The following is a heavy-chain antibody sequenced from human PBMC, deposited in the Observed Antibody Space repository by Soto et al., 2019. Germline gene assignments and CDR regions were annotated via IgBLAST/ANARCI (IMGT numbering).Heavy chain of an antibody. CDR1: GFTFSSYG. V-gene: IGHV3-30*18. CDR2: ISYDGRNK. D-gene: IGHD2-21*02. Sequence: QVQLVESGGGVVQPGRSLRLSCAASGFTFSSYGMHWVRQAPGKGLEWVAGISYDGRNKYYAESVKGRFTSYRDNSRNTVLLPMDSLRAEDTAVFYWAKERGPVTAYPYDGMDVWGHGTTFTVSS. J-gene: IGHJ6*02. CDR3: AKERGPVTAYPYDGMDV.